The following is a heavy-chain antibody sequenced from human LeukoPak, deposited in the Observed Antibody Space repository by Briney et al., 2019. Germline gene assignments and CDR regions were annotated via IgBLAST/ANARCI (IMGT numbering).Heavy chain of an antibody. D-gene: IGHD3-22*01. CDR1: GFTFSSYS. V-gene: IGHV3-21*01. Sequence: GGSLRLSCAASGFTFSSYSMNWVRQAPGKGLEWVSSISSSSSYIYYADSVKGRFTISRDNAKNSLYLQMNSLRAEDTAVYYCARDQNYDSSGYDTAAAFDIWGQGTMVTVSS. CDR3: ARDQNYDSSGYDTAAAFDI. J-gene: IGHJ3*02. CDR2: ISSSSSYI.